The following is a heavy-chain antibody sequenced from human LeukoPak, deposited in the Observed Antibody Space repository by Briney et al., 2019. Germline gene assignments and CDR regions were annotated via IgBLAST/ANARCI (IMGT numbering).Heavy chain of an antibody. J-gene: IGHJ1*01. D-gene: IGHD3-10*01. CDR1: GGSFSGYY. CDR2: INHSGST. CDR3: ARSGQVLARFGETTLGRTAEYFQH. Sequence: SETLSLTCAVYGGSFSGYYWSWIRQPPGRGLEWIGEINHSGSTNYNPSLKSRVTISVDTSKKQFSLKLSSVPAADTAVYYCARSGQVLARFGETTLGRTAEYFQHWGQGTLVTVSS. V-gene: IGHV4-34*01.